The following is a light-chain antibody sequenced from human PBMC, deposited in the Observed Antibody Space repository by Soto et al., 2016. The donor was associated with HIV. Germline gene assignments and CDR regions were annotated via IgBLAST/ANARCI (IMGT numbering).Light chain of an antibody. CDR1: SLRNYY. CDR2: GKN. Sequence: SSELTQDPAVSVALGQTVRITCQGDSLRNYYATWYQQKPGQAPVVVIFGKNNRPSGIPDRFSDASSGNTDSLTISGAQAEDEADYYCNSRDSSGNRVLFGGGTKLTVL. CDR3: NSRDSSGNRVL. V-gene: IGLV3-19*01. J-gene: IGLJ2*01.